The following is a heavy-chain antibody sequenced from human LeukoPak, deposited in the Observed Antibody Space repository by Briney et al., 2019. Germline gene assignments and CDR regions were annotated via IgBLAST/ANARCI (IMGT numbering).Heavy chain of an antibody. CDR2: TYYKSKWYN. J-gene: IGHJ6*02. CDR3: ARTTLVRGVIKDSYYYAMDV. CDR1: GDSVSSNSAA. D-gene: IGHD3-10*01. V-gene: IGHV6-1*01. Sequence: SQTLSLTCAISGDSVSSNSAAWNWIRQSPSKGLEWPGRTYYKSKWYNDYAVSVKSRIIINPDTSKNQFSLQLNSVTPEDTAVYFCARTTLVRGVIKDSYYYAMDVWGQGTTVTVSS.